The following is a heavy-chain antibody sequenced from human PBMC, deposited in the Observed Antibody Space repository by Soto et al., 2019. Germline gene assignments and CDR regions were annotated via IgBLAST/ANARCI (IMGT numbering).Heavy chain of an antibody. V-gene: IGHV4-30-4*01. CDR1: GGSISSGDYY. CDR3: ARNGALDY. D-gene: IGHD2-8*01. Sequence: QVQLQESGPGLVKPSQTLSLTCTVSGGSISSGDYYWSWIRQPPGKGLERIGYILYSGTTNYNPSLESRLTISVDTSKNQFSLKLTSVIAADTAVYYCARNGALDYWGRGTLVTVSS. CDR2: ILYSGTT. J-gene: IGHJ4*02.